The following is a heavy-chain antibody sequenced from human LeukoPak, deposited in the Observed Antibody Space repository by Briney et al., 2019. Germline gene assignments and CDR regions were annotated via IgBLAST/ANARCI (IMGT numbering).Heavy chain of an antibody. V-gene: IGHV1-24*01. Sequence: ASVKVSCKVSGYTLTELSMHRVRQAPGKGLEWMGGFDPEDGETIYAQKFQGRVTMTEDTSTDTAYMELSSLRSEDTAVYYCATSITMIVVVILDYWGQGTLVTVSS. D-gene: IGHD3-22*01. J-gene: IGHJ4*02. CDR1: GYTLTELS. CDR3: ATSITMIVVVILDY. CDR2: FDPEDGET.